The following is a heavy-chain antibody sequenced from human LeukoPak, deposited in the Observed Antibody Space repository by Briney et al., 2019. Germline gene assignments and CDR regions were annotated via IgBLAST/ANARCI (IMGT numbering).Heavy chain of an antibody. D-gene: IGHD3-10*01. J-gene: IGHJ4*02. CDR1: GYTFTSYG. Sequence: ASVKVSCKASGYTFTSYGISWVRQAPGQGLEWMGWISAYNGNTNYAQKLQGRVTMTTDTSTSTAYMELSRLRSDDTAVYYCARDGDGSGSYYIVLDYWGQGTLVTVSS. V-gene: IGHV1-18*01. CDR3: ARDGDGSGSYYIVLDY. CDR2: ISAYNGNT.